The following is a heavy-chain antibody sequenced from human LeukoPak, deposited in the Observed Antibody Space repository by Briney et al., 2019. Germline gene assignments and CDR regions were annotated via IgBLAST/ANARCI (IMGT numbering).Heavy chain of an antibody. CDR2: INPNSGGT. CDR1: GHTFTDYY. V-gene: IGHV1-2*06. Sequence: GASVKVSCKASGHTFTDYYIHWVRQAPGQGLEWMGRINPNSGGTNYAQKFQGRVTMTRDTSISTAYMELSRLSSDDTAVYYCATSRDRIAAAGRDEFDYWGQGTLVTVSS. D-gene: IGHD6-13*01. J-gene: IGHJ4*02. CDR3: ATSRDRIAAAGRDEFDY.